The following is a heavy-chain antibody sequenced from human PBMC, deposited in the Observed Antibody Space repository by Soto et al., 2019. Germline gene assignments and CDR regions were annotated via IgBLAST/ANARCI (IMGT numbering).Heavy chain of an antibody. CDR1: GYTFTGYY. V-gene: IGHV1-2*04. CDR3: ARGFDLPHSSGWYRGYDAFDI. J-gene: IGHJ3*02. D-gene: IGHD6-19*01. Sequence: ASVKVSCKASGYTFTGYYMHWVRQAPGQGLEWMGWINPNSGGTNYAQKFQGWVTMNRDTSISTAYMELSRLRSDDTAVYYCARGFDLPHSSGWYRGYDAFDIWGQGTMVTVSS. CDR2: INPNSGGT.